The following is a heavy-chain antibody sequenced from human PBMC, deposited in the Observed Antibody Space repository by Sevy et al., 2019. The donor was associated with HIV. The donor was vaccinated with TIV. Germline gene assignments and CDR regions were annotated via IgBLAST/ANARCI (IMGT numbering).Heavy chain of an antibody. CDR3: ARPIDPHDFWSGYPY. CDR2: IKQAGCEK. CDR1: GFTFSTSW. D-gene: IGHD3-3*01. Sequence: GGSLRLSCAASGFTFSTSWMTWVRQAPGNGLEWVANIKQAGCEKAYVDSVKGRFTISRDNAKNSLYLQLNSRRAEDTAVYYCARPIDPHDFWSGYPYSGQGTVVTVSS. J-gene: IGHJ4*02. V-gene: IGHV3-7*04.